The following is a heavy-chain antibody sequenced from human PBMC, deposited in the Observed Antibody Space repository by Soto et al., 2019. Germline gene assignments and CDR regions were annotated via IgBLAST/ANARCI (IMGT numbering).Heavy chain of an antibody. Sequence: GGSLRLSCAASGFSFSRYWMIWVRQAPGKGLEWVANMKHDGGEKYYVDSVKGRFTISRDNAKNSLYLQMDGLRAEDTAVYYCAREGGYCSSDNCYRGAFDIWGQGTMVTVSS. CDR3: AREGGYCSSDNCYRGAFDI. CDR1: GFSFSRYW. J-gene: IGHJ3*02. D-gene: IGHD2-2*01. CDR2: MKHDGGEK. V-gene: IGHV3-7*01.